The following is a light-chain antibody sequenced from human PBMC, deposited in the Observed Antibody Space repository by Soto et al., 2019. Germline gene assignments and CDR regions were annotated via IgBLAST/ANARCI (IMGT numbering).Light chain of an antibody. Sequence: EVVLTQSPGTLSLSPGERATLSCRASQSVSSIYLAWYQQKPGQAPRLLIYGASSRATGIPDRFSGCGSGTDFTLTISRLEPEDFAVYYCQHYGSSQRTFGQGTKVEIK. J-gene: IGKJ1*01. CDR3: QHYGSSQRT. CDR1: QSVSSIY. V-gene: IGKV3-20*01. CDR2: GAS.